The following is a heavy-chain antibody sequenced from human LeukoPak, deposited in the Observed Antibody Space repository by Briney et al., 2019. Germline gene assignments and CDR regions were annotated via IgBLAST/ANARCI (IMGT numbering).Heavy chain of an antibody. CDR3: TRSDIVVVPAANFY. V-gene: IGHV1-69*13. D-gene: IGHD2-2*01. CDR2: IIPIFGTA. CDR1: GYTFTSYG. Sequence: SVKVSCKASGYTFTSYGISWVRQAPGQGLEWMGGIIPIFGTANYAQKFQGRVTITADESTSTAYMELSSLRSEDTAVYYCTRSDIVVVPAANFYWGQGTLVTVSS. J-gene: IGHJ4*02.